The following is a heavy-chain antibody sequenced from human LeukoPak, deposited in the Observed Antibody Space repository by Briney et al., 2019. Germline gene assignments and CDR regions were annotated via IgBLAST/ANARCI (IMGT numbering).Heavy chain of an antibody. CDR3: AKDSPMTINYYDSSGSPDAFDI. J-gene: IGHJ3*02. CDR1: RFTFSSFA. Sequence: GGSLRLSCAASRFTFSSFAMSWVRQAPGKGLEWVSAISESGGSTYYADSVKGRFTISRDNSKNTLYLQMNSLRAEDTAVYYCAKDSPMTINYYDSSGSPDAFDIWGQGTMVTVSS. CDR2: ISESGGST. D-gene: IGHD3-22*01. V-gene: IGHV3-23*01.